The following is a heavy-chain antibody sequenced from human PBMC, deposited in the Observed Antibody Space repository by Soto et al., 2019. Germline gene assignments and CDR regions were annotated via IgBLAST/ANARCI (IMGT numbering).Heavy chain of an antibody. CDR2: VNTYNGNP. CDR1: GYTFTNYA. Sequence: QVQLVQSGVEVKKPGASVEVSCKASGYTFTNYAISWVRQAPGRGLEWMGWVNTYNGNPNYAQICKGRVTMTTYTSTGTAYMELRSLKSDDSPVYYCARDSQYSTDWQRFDSWGQGTRVTVSS. D-gene: IGHD6-6*01. V-gene: IGHV1-18*01. J-gene: IGHJ4*02. CDR3: ARDSQYSTDWQRFDS.